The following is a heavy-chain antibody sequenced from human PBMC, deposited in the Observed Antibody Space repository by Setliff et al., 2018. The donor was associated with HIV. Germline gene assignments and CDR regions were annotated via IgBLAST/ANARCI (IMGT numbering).Heavy chain of an antibody. CDR1: GGSISSSCYF. Sequence: PSETLSLTCNVSGGSISSSCYFWGWIRQPPGKGLEWIGSFHSSGSTSYNPSLRSRVTMSVDTSKNQFSLKLSSVTAADTAVYYCAREEDYNFWSGYDWFDPWGQGTLVTVSS. J-gene: IGHJ5*02. CDR3: AREEDYNFWSGYDWFDP. V-gene: IGHV4-39*07. D-gene: IGHD3-3*01. CDR2: FHSSGST.